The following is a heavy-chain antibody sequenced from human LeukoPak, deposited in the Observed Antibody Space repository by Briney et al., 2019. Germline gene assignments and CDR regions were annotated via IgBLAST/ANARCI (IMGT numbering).Heavy chain of an antibody. CDR3: ARGLAVGLMDY. CDR1: GFTFSIYA. D-gene: IGHD6-19*01. J-gene: IGHJ4*02. CDR2: ISYDGSNK. Sequence: PGGSLRLSCAASGFTFSIYAMSWVRQAPGKGLEWVAVISYDGSNKYYADSVKGRFTISRDNSKNTLYLQMNSLRAEDTAVYYCARGLAVGLMDYWGQGTLVTVSS. V-gene: IGHV3-30-3*01.